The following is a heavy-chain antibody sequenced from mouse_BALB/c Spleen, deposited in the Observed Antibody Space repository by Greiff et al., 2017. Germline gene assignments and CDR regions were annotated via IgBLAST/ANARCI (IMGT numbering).Heavy chain of an antibody. V-gene: IGHV2-9*02. CDR1: GFSLTSYG. J-gene: IGHJ2*01. Sequence: VKVVESGPGLVAPSQSLSITCTVSGFSLTSYGVHWVRQPPGKGLEWLGVIWAGGSTNYNSALMSRLSISKDNSKSQVFLKMNSLQTDDTAMYYCARGYYGSRYYFDYWGQGTTLTVSS. D-gene: IGHD1-1*01. CDR2: IWAGGST. CDR3: ARGYYGSRYYFDY.